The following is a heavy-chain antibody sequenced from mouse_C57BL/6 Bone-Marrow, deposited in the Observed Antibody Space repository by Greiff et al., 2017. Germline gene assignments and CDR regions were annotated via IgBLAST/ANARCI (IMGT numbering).Heavy chain of an antibody. V-gene: IGHV3-6*01. D-gene: IGHD1-1*01. CDR1: GYSITSGYY. Sequence: DVQLQESGPGLVKPSQSLSLTCSVTGYSITSGYYWNWIRQFPGNKLEWMGYISYDGSNNYNPSLKNRISITRDTSKNQFFLTLNSVTTEDTATYYCARGYYGSSTVLDYWGQGTTLTVSS. J-gene: IGHJ2*01. CDR3: ARGYYGSSTVLDY. CDR2: ISYDGSN.